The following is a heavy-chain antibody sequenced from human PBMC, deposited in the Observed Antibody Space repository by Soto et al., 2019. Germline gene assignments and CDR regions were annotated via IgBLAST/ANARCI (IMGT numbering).Heavy chain of an antibody. D-gene: IGHD2-15*01. V-gene: IGHV4-31*03. CDR2: IYYSGST. CDR1: GGSISSGGYY. Sequence: SETLSLTCTVSGGSISSGGYYWSWTRQHPGKGLEWIGYIYYSGSTYYNPSLKSRVTISVDTSKNQFSLKLSSVTAADTAVYYCARGDVANYGMDVWGQGTTVTVSS. J-gene: IGHJ6*02. CDR3: ARGDVANYGMDV.